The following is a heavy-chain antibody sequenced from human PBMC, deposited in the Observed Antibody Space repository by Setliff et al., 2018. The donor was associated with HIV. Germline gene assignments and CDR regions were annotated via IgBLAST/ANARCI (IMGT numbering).Heavy chain of an antibody. J-gene: IGHJ4*02. Sequence: PSETLSLTCTVSGDSITSYYWSWIRLPPGKGLEWIGYIYYTGSTTYNPSLKSRVTMSGDTSKNKVSLKLRSVSAADTAVYYCARTRGYSLYYFDYWGQGTLVTVSS. CDR2: IYYTGST. CDR3: ARTRGYSLYYFDY. D-gene: IGHD5-18*01. V-gene: IGHV4-59*01. CDR1: GDSITSYY.